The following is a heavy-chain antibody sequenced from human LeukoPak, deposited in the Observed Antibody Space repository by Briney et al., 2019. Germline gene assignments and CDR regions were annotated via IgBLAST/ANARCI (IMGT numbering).Heavy chain of an antibody. J-gene: IGHJ4*02. Sequence: PGGYLRLSSAASGFTFCTFAMSWVRQAPGKGLEWVSVISASGGSTYSTDSVKGRFTFSRDNSKNTLYLQMNSLRAEDTAVYYCARGADLWFGESLPFDYWGQGTLVTVSS. V-gene: IGHV3-23*01. D-gene: IGHD3-10*01. CDR3: ARGADLWFGESLPFDY. CDR1: GFTFCTFA. CDR2: ISASGGST.